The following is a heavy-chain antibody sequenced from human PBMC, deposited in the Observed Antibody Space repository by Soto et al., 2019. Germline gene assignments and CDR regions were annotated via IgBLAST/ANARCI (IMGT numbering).Heavy chain of an antibody. V-gene: IGHV1-2*02. CDR3: ARRTAGYYDSSGSGAFDT. CDR2: INPNSGDT. J-gene: IGHJ3*02. D-gene: IGHD3-22*01. Sequence: ASVKVSCKASGYTFTAYYLHWVRQAPGQGLEWMGWINPNSGDTIYAQKFQGRVTLTRDTSISTAYMELSRLRSDDTAVYYCARRTAGYYDSSGSGAFDTWGQGTMVTVSS. CDR1: GYTFTAYY.